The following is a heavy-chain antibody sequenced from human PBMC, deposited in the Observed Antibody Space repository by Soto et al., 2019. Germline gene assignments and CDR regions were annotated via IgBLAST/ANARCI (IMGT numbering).Heavy chain of an antibody. CDR1: GGSISSYY. CDR3: AREYYYDSSGYYFDAFDI. V-gene: IGHV4-59*01. CDR2: IYYSGST. J-gene: IGHJ3*02. D-gene: IGHD3-22*01. Sequence: QVQLQESGPGLVKPSETLSLTCTVSGGSISSYYWSWIRQPPGKGLEWIGYIYYSGSTNYNPSLKSRVTISVDTSENQFSLKLSSVTAADTAVYYCAREYYYDSSGYYFDAFDIWGQGTMVTVSS.